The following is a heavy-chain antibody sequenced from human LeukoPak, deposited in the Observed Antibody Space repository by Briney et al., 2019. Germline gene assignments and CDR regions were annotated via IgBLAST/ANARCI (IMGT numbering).Heavy chain of an antibody. Sequence: PGGSLRLSCAASRFTFSNYWMSWVRQAPGKGLEWVANIKQDGSEKYYVDSVKGRFTISRDNAKNSLYLQMNSLRAEDTALYYCAKNQEPEYLGQGTLVTVSA. CDR3: AKNQEPEY. J-gene: IGHJ4*02. CDR1: RFTFSNYW. CDR2: IKQDGSEK. V-gene: IGHV3-7*03. D-gene: IGHD1-14*01.